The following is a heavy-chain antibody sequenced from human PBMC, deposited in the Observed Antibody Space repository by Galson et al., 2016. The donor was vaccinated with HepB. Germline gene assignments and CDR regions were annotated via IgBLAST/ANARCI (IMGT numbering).Heavy chain of an antibody. CDR1: GFTFSKYT. CDR3: ARDRGQQLPVYIFYYYGMDV. Sequence: SLRLSCAASGFTFSKYTMHWVRQAPGKGLEWVALIPYDGRNIYYADSVKGQFFISRDNSKNTLYLQMNSLRPEDTAVYYCARDRGQQLPVYIFYYYGMDVWGQGTTVTVSS. D-gene: IGHD6-13*01. CDR2: IPYDGRNI. V-gene: IGHV3-30*04. J-gene: IGHJ6*02.